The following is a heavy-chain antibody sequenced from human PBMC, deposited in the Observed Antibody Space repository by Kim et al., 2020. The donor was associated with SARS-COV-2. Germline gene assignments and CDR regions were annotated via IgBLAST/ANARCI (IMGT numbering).Heavy chain of an antibody. Sequence: GGSLRLSCAASGFTFSSYSMNWVRQAPGKGLEWVSYISSSSSTIYYADSVKGRFTISRDNAKNSLYLQMNSLRDEDTAVYYCARFPGYYQQVYYYYYGMDVWGQGTTVTVSS. J-gene: IGHJ6*02. CDR1: GFTFSSYS. V-gene: IGHV3-48*02. CDR3: ARFPGYYQQVYYYYYGMDV. D-gene: IGHD3-22*01. CDR2: ISSSSSTI.